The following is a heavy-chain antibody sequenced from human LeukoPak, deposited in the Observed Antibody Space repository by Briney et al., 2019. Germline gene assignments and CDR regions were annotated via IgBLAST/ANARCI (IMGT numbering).Heavy chain of an antibody. V-gene: IGHV3-48*03. J-gene: IGHJ4*02. CDR3: ARDSSGRPLRGVFDY. D-gene: IGHD1-26*01. CDR1: GFTFSSYE. CDR2: ISSSGSTI. Sequence: GGSLRLSCAAAGFTFSSYEVNWVRQAPGKGLGWVSYISSSGSTIYYADSVKGRFTISRDNAKNSLYLQMNSLRAEDTAVYYCARDSSGRPLRGVFDYWGQGTLVTVSS.